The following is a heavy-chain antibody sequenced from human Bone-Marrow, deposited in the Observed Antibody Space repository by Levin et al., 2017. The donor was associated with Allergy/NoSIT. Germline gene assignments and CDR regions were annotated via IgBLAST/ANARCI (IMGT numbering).Heavy chain of an antibody. CDR3: ARDLSSGWLGDF. CDR2: ISYDGLNE. CDR1: GFTFKTYA. D-gene: IGHD6-19*01. J-gene: IGHJ4*02. V-gene: IGHV3-30*03. Sequence: GESLKISCAASGFTFKTYAMDWVRQAPGQGLEWVARISYDGLNEHYGASIKGRFTISRDNSKDTLFLQLSSLRHEDTAIYYCARDLSSGWLGDFWGQGTLVTVSS.